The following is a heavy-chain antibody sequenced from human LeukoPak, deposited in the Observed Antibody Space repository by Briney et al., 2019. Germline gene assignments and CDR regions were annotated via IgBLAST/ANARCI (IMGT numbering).Heavy chain of an antibody. CDR1: GFTFTDFS. CDR2: ISGGGNSK. CDR3: ARDRFSSAWYHQGPPDY. Sequence: GGSLRLSCVASGFTFTDFSMSWIRQAPGKGLEWLSYISGGGNSKHYADSVKGRFTISRDHAKKSVYLQMNRLRAEDTAVYYCARDRFSSAWYHQGPPDYWGQGTLVTVSS. D-gene: IGHD6-19*01. V-gene: IGHV3-11*01. J-gene: IGHJ4*02.